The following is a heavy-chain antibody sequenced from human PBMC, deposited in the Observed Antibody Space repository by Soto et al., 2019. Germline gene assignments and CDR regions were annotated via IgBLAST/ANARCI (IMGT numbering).Heavy chain of an antibody. Sequence: RGESLKISCKGSGYSFTSYWISWARQMPGKGLEWMGRIDPSDSYTNYSPSFQGHVTISADKSISTAYLQWSSLKASDTAMYYCARQKHNVDTVDFDYWGQGTLVTVSS. CDR2: IDPSDSYT. V-gene: IGHV5-10-1*01. CDR3: ARQKHNVDTVDFDY. J-gene: IGHJ4*02. CDR1: GYSFTSYW. D-gene: IGHD5-18*01.